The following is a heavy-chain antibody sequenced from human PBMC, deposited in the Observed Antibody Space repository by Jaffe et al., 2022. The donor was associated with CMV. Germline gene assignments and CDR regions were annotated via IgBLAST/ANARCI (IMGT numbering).Heavy chain of an antibody. V-gene: IGHV3-23*04. Sequence: EVHLVESGGDLLQPGGSLRLSCAASGFTFSNYAMTWVRQAPGKGLEWVSTISASGISIFYADSVKGRFTISRDNSKNTLYLQMNTLRAEDTALYYCATVGPPLGAFDIWGQGTMVTVSS. D-gene: IGHD1-26*01. J-gene: IGHJ3*02. CDR3: ATVGPPLGAFDI. CDR1: GFTFSNYA. CDR2: ISASGISI.